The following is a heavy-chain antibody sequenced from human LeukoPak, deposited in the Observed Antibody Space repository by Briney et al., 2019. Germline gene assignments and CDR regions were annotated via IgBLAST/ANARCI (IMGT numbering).Heavy chain of an antibody. D-gene: IGHD5-18*01. J-gene: IGHJ4*02. CDR1: GGSISSYY. CDR3: ARHDSSGYYY. V-gene: IGHV4-59*08. CDR2: IYYSGGT. Sequence: SETLSLTCTASGGSISSYYWSWIRQPPGKGLEWIGYIYYSGGTNYNPSLKSRVTMSVDTSKNQFSLKLTSVTAADRAVYYCARHDSSGYYYWGQGILVTVSS.